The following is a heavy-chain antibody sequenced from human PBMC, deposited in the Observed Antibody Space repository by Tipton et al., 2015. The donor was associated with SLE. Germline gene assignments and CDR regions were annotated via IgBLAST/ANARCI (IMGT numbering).Heavy chain of an antibody. CDR3: GRDAAGETGGIDY. V-gene: IGHV4-59*01. CDR1: GGSISSYY. D-gene: IGHD7-27*01. J-gene: IGHJ4*02. CDR2: IFYTGST. Sequence: TLSLTCTVSGGSISSYYWNWIRQPPGKRLEWIGYIFYTGSTNYNPSLKSRVAMSVDMSKNQFSLKLTSVTAADTAVYYCGRDAAGETGGIDYWGQGTLVTVSS.